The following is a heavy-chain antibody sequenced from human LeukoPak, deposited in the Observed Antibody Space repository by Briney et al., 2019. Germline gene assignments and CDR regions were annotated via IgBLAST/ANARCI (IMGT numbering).Heavy chain of an antibody. CDR2: ISSSSTI. CDR1: GFTFSSYS. Sequence: GGSLRLSCAASGFTFSSYSMNWVRQAPGKGLEWVSYISSSSTIYYANSVKGRFTMSRDNAKNSLYLQMNSLRDEDTAVYYCARDQYGAYAIDYWGQGTLVTVSS. D-gene: IGHD4-17*01. CDR3: ARDQYGAYAIDY. V-gene: IGHV3-48*02. J-gene: IGHJ4*02.